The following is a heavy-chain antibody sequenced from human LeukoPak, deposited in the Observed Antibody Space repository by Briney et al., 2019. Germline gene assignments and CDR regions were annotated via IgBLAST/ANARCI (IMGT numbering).Heavy chain of an antibody. CDR2: IYSGGST. CDR1: GFTFSSNY. D-gene: IGHD3-10*01. V-gene: IGHV3-66*01. J-gene: IGHJ4*02. Sequence: GGSLRLSCAASGFTFSSNYMSWVRQAPGKGLEWVSVIYSGGSTYYADSVKGRFTISRDNSKNTLYLQMNSLRAEDTAVYYCAREGDVLLWFGESHFDYWGQGTLVTVSS. CDR3: AREGDVLLWFGESHFDY.